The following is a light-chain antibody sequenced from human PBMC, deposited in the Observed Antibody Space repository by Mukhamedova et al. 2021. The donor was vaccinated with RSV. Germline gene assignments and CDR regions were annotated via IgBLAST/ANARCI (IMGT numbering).Light chain of an antibody. Sequence: GKAPKLIIFDATHLETGVPSRFSGSGSGTHFSLTINSLQPEDIATYFCLQYDNLPQTFGRGTKVEV. CDR3: LQYDNLPQT. J-gene: IGKJ4*01. V-gene: IGKV1-33*01. CDR2: DAT.